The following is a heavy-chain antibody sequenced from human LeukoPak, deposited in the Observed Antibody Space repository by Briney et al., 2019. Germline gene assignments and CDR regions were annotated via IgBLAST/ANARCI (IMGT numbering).Heavy chain of an antibody. J-gene: IGHJ3*02. V-gene: IGHV3-48*03. CDR3: ARDLFPSYYDSSGYYGNAFDI. CDR2: ISSSGSTI. D-gene: IGHD3-22*01. CDR1: GFTFSSYE. Sequence: GGSLRLSCAASGFTFSSYEMNWVRQAPGKGLEWVSYISSSGSTIYYADSVKGRFTISRDNAKNSLYLQMNSLRAEDTAVYYCARDLFPSYYDSSGYYGNAFDIWGQGTMVTVSS.